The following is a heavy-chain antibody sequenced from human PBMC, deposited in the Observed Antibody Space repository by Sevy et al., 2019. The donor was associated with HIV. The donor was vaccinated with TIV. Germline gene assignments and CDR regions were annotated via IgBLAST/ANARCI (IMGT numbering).Heavy chain of an antibody. CDR3: ARKSVSYSHFDY. J-gene: IGHJ4*02. D-gene: IGHD1-26*01. Sequence: RGCLRLSCAASGFTFSYYDMHWVRQPTGKGLERVSGFGIAGDTYYSDSVKGRFTILRENVKNSLYLQMNSLRAGDTAVYYCARKSVSYSHFDYWGQGTLVTVSS. CDR2: FGIAGDT. V-gene: IGHV3-13*01. CDR1: GFTFSYYD.